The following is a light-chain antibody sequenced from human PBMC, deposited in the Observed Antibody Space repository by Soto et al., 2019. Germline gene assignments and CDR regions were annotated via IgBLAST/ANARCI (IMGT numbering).Light chain of an antibody. CDR1: QSVTFD. Sequence: EIVLTQSPATLSVSPGGSATLSCRASQSVTFDLAWYQQRPGQAPRLLIYGAFKRATGVPARFSGSGSGTEFTLTISRLESEDFAVYYCQQYSSLETFGGGTRVEIK. J-gene: IGKJ4*01. CDR3: QQYSSLET. CDR2: GAF. V-gene: IGKV3-15*01.